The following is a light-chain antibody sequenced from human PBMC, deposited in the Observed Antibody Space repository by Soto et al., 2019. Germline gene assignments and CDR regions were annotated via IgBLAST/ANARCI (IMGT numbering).Light chain of an antibody. CDR3: QQYNSYSPA. CDR2: KAS. CDR1: QSISSW. J-gene: IGKJ1*01. Sequence: DIQMTQSPSTLSASVGDRVTITYRASQSISSWLAWYQQKPGKAPKLLIYKASSSESGVPSRFSGSGSGTEFTLTISSLQPDDLATYYCQQYNSYSPAFGQGTKVEIK. V-gene: IGKV1-5*03.